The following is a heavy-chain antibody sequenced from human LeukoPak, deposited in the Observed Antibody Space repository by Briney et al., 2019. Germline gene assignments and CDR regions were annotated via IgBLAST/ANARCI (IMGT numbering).Heavy chain of an antibody. J-gene: IGHJ5*02. CDR2: SIPFFWTP. D-gene: IGHD6-13*01. CDR1: RGTHSSYA. CDR3: AGGMKQLNWFDP. V-gene: IGHV1-69*06. Sequence: ASVKVSCKASRGTHSSYAISWVRQAPGKGLDGMGGSIPFFWTPNFAQKCEGRVTNILGKSPRTAYTGIGSLRSEGTAVYFFAGGMKQLNWFDPWGQGTLVTVSS.